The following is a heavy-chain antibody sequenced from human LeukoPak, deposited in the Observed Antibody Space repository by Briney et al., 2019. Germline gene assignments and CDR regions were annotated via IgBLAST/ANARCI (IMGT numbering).Heavy chain of an antibody. CDR1: GFTVSSNY. J-gene: IGHJ4*02. Sequence: AGGSLTLSCATSGFTVSSNYMNWVRQATCKRLECVSLIYSGGSTHYADSVKGRFTISRDNSKNTLYLQMNSLRAEDTAVYYCARGGDSSYYGDYWGQGTLVTVSS. V-gene: IGHV3-66*01. D-gene: IGHD3-22*01. CDR3: ARGGDSSYYGDY. CDR2: IYSGGST.